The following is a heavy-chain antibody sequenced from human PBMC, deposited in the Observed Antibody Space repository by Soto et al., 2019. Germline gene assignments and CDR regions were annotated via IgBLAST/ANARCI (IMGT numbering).Heavy chain of an antibody. CDR3: AIQGYYGSGSYYKFLSFDP. V-gene: IGHV4-39*01. Sequence: SETLSLTCSVSGGSISSGSYYWGWIRQPPGKGLEWIASIYYSGSTYYNPSLKSRVTIFVDTSKNQFSLKLSSVTAADTALYYCAIQGYYGSGSYYKFLSFDPWGQGTLVT. J-gene: IGHJ5*02. CDR2: IYYSGST. CDR1: GGSISSGSYY. D-gene: IGHD3-10*01.